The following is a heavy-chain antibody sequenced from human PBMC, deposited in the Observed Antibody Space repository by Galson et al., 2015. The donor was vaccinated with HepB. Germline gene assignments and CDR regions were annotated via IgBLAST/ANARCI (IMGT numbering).Heavy chain of an antibody. J-gene: IGHJ6*02. CDR3: ARDYYGSGSYYNPRGPYYYGMDV. V-gene: IGHV1-69*13. CDR2: IIPIFGTA. D-gene: IGHD3-10*01. Sequence: SVKVSCKASGGTFSSYAISWVRQAPGQGLEWMGGIIPIFGTANYAQKFQGRVTITADESTSTAYMELSSLRSEDTAVYYCARDYYGSGSYYNPRGPYYYGMDVWGQGTTVTVSS. CDR1: GGTFSSYA.